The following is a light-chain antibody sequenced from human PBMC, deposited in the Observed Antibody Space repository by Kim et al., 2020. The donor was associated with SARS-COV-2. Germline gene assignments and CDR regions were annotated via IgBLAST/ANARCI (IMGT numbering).Light chain of an antibody. CDR1: QSISSY. CDR3: QQSYSTPLT. CDR2: AAS. V-gene: IGKV1-39*01. Sequence: ASVGYRVTITCQASQSISSYLNWYQQKPGKAPKLLIYAASSLQSGVPSRFSGSGSGTDFTLTISSLQPEDFATYYCQQSYSTPLTFGGGTKVDIK. J-gene: IGKJ4*01.